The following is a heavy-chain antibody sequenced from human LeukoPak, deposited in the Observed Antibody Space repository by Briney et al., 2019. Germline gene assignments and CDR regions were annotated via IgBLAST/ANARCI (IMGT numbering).Heavy chain of an antibody. CDR1: GFTFSSYE. J-gene: IGHJ4*02. CDR3: ASTPNTVWFGELWAHYFDC. CDR2: ISSSGSTI. D-gene: IGHD3-10*01. Sequence: GGSLRLSCAASGFTFSSYEMNWVRQAPGKGLEWVSYISSSGSTIYYADSVKGRFTISRDNAKNSLYLQMNSLRAEDTAVYYCASTPNTVWFGELWAHYFDCWGQGTLVTVSS. V-gene: IGHV3-48*03.